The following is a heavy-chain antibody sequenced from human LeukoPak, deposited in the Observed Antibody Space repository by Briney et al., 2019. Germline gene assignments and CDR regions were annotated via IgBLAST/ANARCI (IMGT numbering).Heavy chain of an antibody. CDR1: GYSISSGYY. Sequence: SETLSLTCAVSGYSISSGYYWGWIRQPPGKGLEWIGSINHSGSTYYNPSLKSRVTISVDTSKNQFSLKLSSVTAADTAVYYCARMGGIVVVPAALGYWGQGTLVTVSS. D-gene: IGHD2-2*01. V-gene: IGHV4-38-2*01. J-gene: IGHJ4*02. CDR2: INHSGST. CDR3: ARMGGIVVVPAALGY.